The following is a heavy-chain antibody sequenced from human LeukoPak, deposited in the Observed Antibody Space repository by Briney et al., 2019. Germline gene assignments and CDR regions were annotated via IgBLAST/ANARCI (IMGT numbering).Heavy chain of an antibody. CDR1: GGSLSSYY. J-gene: IGHJ3*02. D-gene: IGHD3-22*01. CDR2: IFTSGST. Sequence: SETLSLTCSLSGGSLSSYYWSWIPPPAGKGLEWIGRIFTSGSTNHNPSLQRRVTMSVDTSKNQFSLKLSSVTAADTAVYYCAVTYDYDSSGYYYSAFDIWGQGTMVTVSS. CDR3: AVTYDYDSSGYYYSAFDI. V-gene: IGHV4-4*07.